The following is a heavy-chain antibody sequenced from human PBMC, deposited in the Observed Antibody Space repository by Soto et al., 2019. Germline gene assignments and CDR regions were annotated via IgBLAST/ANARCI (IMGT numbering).Heavy chain of an antibody. CDR2: IYHSGST. Sequence: SETLSLTCAVSGYSISTGFNWAWIRQPPGKGLGWIGRIYHSGSTYYNLSLKSRVTISVDTSKNQFSLKLSSVTAADTAVYYCARAGGYYYDSSGYYGPFDYWGQGTLVTVSS. CDR1: GYSISTGFN. V-gene: IGHV4-38-2*01. J-gene: IGHJ4*02. D-gene: IGHD3-22*01. CDR3: ARAGGYYYDSSGYYGPFDY.